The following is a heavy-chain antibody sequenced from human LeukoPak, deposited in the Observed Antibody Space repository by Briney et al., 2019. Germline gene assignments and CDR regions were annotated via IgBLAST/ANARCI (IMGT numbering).Heavy chain of an antibody. Sequence: SQTLSLTCAISGDSVSSNTAAWNWIRQSPSRGLEWLGRTYYRSKWYNDYAVSGKSRTTINPDTSKSQFSLQLNSVSQEGTGVYFRARDPNGWELQLDYFEYWGQGTLVTVSS. J-gene: IGHJ4*02. CDR3: ARDPNGWELQLDYFEY. V-gene: IGHV6-1*01. D-gene: IGHD1-26*01. CDR1: GDSVSSNTAA. CDR2: TYYRSKWYN.